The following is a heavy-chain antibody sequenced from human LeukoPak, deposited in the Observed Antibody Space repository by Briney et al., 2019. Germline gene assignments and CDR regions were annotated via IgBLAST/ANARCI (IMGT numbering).Heavy chain of an antibody. CDR1: GGSISSGGYY. CDR2: IYYSGST. D-gene: IGHD5-12*01. J-gene: IGHJ3*02. V-gene: IGHV4-31*03. Sequence: PSETLSLTCTVSGGSISSGGYYWSWIRQHPGKGLEWIGYIYYSGSTYYNPSLKSRVTISVDTSKNQFSQKLSSVTAADTAVYYCARGTVATIRAFDIWGQGTMVTVSS. CDR3: ARGTVATIRAFDI.